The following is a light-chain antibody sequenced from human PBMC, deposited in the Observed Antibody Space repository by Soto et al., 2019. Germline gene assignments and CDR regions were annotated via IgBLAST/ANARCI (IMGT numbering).Light chain of an antibody. CDR3: LQDYRYPFT. J-gene: IGKJ4*01. CDR2: AAS. Sequence: AIQMTQSPSSLSASVGDRVTITCRASQGIRNDLGWYQQTPGKAPKLLIYAASNLQSGVPSRFSGSGSGTDVTLTFSSLQPADVATYYCLQDYRYPFTFGGGTKVEIQ. CDR1: QGIRND. V-gene: IGKV1-6*01.